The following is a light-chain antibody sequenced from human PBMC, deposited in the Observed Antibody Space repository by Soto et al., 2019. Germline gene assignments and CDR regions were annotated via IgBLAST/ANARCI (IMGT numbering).Light chain of an antibody. CDR1: QDISNY. V-gene: IGKV1-33*01. Sequence: DIQKTQSPSSLSAFVGVRVTITCQASQDISNYLNWYQQKPGEPPKLLIYDAFSLETGVPSRFSGSGSGTDFTFTISSLQPEDIATYYCQQYDNLISFGGGTKVDIK. CDR3: QQYDNLIS. CDR2: DAF. J-gene: IGKJ4*01.